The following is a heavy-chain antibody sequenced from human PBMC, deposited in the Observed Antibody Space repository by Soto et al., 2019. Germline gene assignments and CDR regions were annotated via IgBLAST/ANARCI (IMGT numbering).Heavy chain of an antibody. J-gene: IGHJ4*02. CDR3: ARARGYSYGGPIDY. CDR2: IYYSGST. CDR1: GGSISSYY. Sequence: QVQLQESGPGLVKPSETLSLTCTVSGGSISSYYWSWIRQPPGKGLEWIGYIYYSGSTNYNPSLKSRVTISVDTSKNQFSLKLSSVTAADTAVYYCARARGYSYGGPIDYWGQGTLVTVSS. V-gene: IGHV4-59*01. D-gene: IGHD5-18*01.